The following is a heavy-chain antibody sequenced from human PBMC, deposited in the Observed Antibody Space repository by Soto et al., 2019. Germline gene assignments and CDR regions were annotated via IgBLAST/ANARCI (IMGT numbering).Heavy chain of an antibody. J-gene: IGHJ4*02. CDR2: ISGSGDIT. CDR1: GFTFSSYG. V-gene: IGHV3-23*01. CDR3: SSVSRRHQTPIDF. Sequence: GGSLRLSCAASGFTFSSYGMTWVRQAPGKGLEWVSGISGSGDITVYADSVKGRFTISRDNSKNTLYLQMNSLRAEDTAVYYCSSVSRRHQTPIDFRGPGILVTLFS.